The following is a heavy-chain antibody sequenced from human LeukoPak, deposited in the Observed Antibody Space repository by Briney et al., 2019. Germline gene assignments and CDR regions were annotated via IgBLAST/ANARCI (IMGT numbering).Heavy chain of an antibody. D-gene: IGHD5-18*01. Sequence: KPGGSLRLSCAASGFTFSSYSMNWVRQAPGKGLEWVSSISSSSSYIYYADSVKGRFTISRDNAKNSLYLQMNSLRAEDTAVYYCARDTGGGYSCYDCWGQGTLVTVSS. CDR3: ARDTGGGYSCYDC. CDR1: GFTFSSYS. J-gene: IGHJ4*02. V-gene: IGHV3-21*01. CDR2: ISSSSSYI.